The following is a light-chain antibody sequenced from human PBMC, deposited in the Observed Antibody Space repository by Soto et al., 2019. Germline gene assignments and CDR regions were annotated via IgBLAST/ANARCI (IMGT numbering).Light chain of an antibody. CDR3: QSEYSNNHVV. CDR1: SGNIASNY. V-gene: IGLV6-57*04. J-gene: IGLJ2*01. Sequence: NFMLTQPHSVSESPGKTVTISCTRSSGNIASNYVHWYQQRPGSVPTTVIYEDDQRPSGVPDRFSGSIDSSSNSASLIISGLKAEDEADYYCQSEYSNNHVVFGGGTKLTVL. CDR2: EDD.